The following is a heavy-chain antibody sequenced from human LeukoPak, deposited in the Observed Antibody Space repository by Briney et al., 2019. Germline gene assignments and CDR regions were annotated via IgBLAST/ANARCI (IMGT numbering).Heavy chain of an antibody. Sequence: ASVKVSCKASGYTFTGYYMHWVRQAPGQGLEWMGWSNPNSGGTNYAQKFQGRVTMTRDTSISTAYMELSSLRSEDTAVYYCARVRKYYYGSGSYYYFDYWGQGTLVTVSS. V-gene: IGHV1-2*02. J-gene: IGHJ4*02. CDR2: SNPNSGGT. CDR3: ARVRKYYYGSGSYYYFDY. CDR1: GYTFTGYY. D-gene: IGHD3-10*01.